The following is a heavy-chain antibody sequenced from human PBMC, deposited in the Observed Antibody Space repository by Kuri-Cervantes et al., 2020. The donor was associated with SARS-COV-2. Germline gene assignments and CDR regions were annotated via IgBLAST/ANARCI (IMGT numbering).Heavy chain of an antibody. V-gene: IGHV1-2*02. CDR2: INLNTDGT. CDR1: GYTFTGYY. CDR3: ARSSSGSYSDFEF. J-gene: IGHJ4*02. Sequence: ASVKVSCKASGYTFTGYYIHWVRQAPGQGLEWMGWINLNTDGTHYAQNFQGRVTMTRDTSISTAYMELSRLRSDDTAVYYCARSSSGSYSDFEFWGQGTLVTVSS. D-gene: IGHD1-26*01.